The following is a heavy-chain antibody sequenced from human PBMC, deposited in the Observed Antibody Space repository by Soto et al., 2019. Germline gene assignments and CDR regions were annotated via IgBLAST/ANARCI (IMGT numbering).Heavy chain of an antibody. Sequence: EVQLSESGGALRQPGGSLRLSCAASGFTFTTYAMTWVRQTPGKGLEWVSGISASGGLKYYADSVRGRFTVSRDNSKNILYLQMDNLRDEDTALDYCARDVGAPWGWLDPWGQGTQGTVAS. CDR1: GFTFTTYA. CDR2: ISASGGLK. D-gene: IGHD7-27*01. V-gene: IGHV3-23*01. J-gene: IGHJ5*02. CDR3: ARDVGAPWGWLDP.